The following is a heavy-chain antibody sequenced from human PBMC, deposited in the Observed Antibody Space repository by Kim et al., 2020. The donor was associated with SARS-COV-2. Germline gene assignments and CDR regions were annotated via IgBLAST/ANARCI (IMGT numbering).Heavy chain of an antibody. J-gene: IGHJ5*02. CDR3: ARVVGQIAARPRKFDP. V-gene: IGHV1-18*01. CDR2: ISAYNGNT. D-gene: IGHD6-6*01. CDR1: GYTFTSYG. Sequence: ASVKVSCKASGYTFTSYGISWVRQAPGQGLEWMGWISAYNGNTNYAQKLQGRVTMTTDTSTSTAYMELRSLRSDDTAVYYCARVVGQIAARPRKFDPWGQGTLVTVSS.